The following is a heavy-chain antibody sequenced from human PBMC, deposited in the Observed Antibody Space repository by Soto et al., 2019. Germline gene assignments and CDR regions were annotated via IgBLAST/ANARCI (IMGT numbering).Heavy chain of an antibody. CDR3: ARGPYYDSSGYYYYYYGMDV. CDR2: MNPDSGNT. D-gene: IGHD3-22*01. CDR1: GYTFTSYD. Sequence: ASVKVSCKASGYTFTSYDINWVRQATGQGLEWMGWMNPDSGNTGYAQKFQGRVTMTRNTSISTAYMELSSLRSEDTAVYYCARGPYYDSSGYYYYYYGMDVRGEGTTITVSS. J-gene: IGHJ6*04. V-gene: IGHV1-8*01.